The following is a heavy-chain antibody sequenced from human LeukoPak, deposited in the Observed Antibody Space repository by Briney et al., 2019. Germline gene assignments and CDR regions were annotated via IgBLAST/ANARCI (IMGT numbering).Heavy chain of an antibody. D-gene: IGHD3-3*01. CDR1: GGSISNGAYY. CDR3: ARERRFTIFGKVTHRWFDP. V-gene: IGHV4-31*03. Sequence: SQTLSLTCTVSGGSISNGAYYWSWIRQHPGKVLEWIGYIFYSGSTYYNPSLKSRVDISMDMSKNTFSLKLNSVTAADTAVYFCARERRFTIFGKVTHRWFDPWGQGTLVTVSS. CDR2: IFYSGST. J-gene: IGHJ5*02.